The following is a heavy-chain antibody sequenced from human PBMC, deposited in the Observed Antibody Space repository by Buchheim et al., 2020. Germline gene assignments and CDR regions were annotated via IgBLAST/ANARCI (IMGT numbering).Heavy chain of an antibody. CDR3: AGVAATQDYYYGMDV. CDR1: GGSISSNNW. V-gene: IGHV4-4*02. Sequence: QVQLQESGPGLVKPSGTLSLTCAVSGGSISSNNWWSWVRQPPGKGLEWIGEISHSGSTNYNPSLKRRVTISIDKSKNQFSLKLSSVTAADTAVYYCAGVAATQDYYYGMDVWGQGTT. J-gene: IGHJ6*02. D-gene: IGHD2-15*01. CDR2: ISHSGST.